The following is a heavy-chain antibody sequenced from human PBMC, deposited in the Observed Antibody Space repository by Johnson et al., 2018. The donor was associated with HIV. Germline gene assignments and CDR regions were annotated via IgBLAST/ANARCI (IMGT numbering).Heavy chain of an antibody. CDR1: GFTFDDYA. V-gene: IGHV3-7*01. Sequence: VQLVESGGGVVRPGGSLRVSCEASGFTFDDYAMSWVRQPPGKGLEWVANMKQDGSEQYYVDSVKGRFTISRDNSKNTRYLQMNSLRPEDTAVYYCARDRIKDNWSPNDAFDIWGQGTMVTVSS. D-gene: IGHD1-1*01. CDR3: ARDRIKDNWSPNDAFDI. J-gene: IGHJ3*02. CDR2: MKQDGSEQ.